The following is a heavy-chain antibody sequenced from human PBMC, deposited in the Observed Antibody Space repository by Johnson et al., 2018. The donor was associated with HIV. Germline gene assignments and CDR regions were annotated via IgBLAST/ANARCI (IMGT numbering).Heavy chain of an antibody. Sequence: MLLVESGGGLVQPGGSLRLSCAASGFTFSSYWMSWVRQAPGKGLEWVANIKQDGSEKYYGDSVKGRFTISRDNSKNTLYLQMNSLRAEDTAVYYCAKAREYDSTGHDAFDIWGQGTMVTVSS. J-gene: IGHJ3*02. CDR3: AKAREYDSTGHDAFDI. D-gene: IGHD3-22*01. V-gene: IGHV3-7*02. CDR1: GFTFSSYW. CDR2: IKQDGSEK.